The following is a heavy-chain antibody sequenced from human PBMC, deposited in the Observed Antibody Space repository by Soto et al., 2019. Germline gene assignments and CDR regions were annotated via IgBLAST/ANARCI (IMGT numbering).Heavy chain of an antibody. CDR3: AKGLVFSTNGIL. CDR2: ISYDGSNK. CDR1: GFTFSSYG. J-gene: IGHJ4*02. D-gene: IGHD2-8*01. Sequence: QVQLVESGGGVVQPGRSLRLSCAASGFTFSSYGMHWVRQAPGKGLEWVAVISYDGSNKYYADSVKGRFTISRDNAKNTMYLQMNSLRAEDTAVYYCAKGLVFSTNGILWGQGTLVTVSS. V-gene: IGHV3-30*18.